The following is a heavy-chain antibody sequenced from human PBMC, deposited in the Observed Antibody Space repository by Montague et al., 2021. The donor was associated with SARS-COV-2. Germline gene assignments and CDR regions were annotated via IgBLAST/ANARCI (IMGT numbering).Heavy chain of an antibody. D-gene: IGHD2-15*01. J-gene: IGHJ4*02. CDR3: ARHYSATLPAVY. Sequence: SETLSLTCTVSGGSISSYYWSWIRQPPGKGLKWIGYISDSGSTNYNPSLTSRVTMSVDTSKNQFSLKVNSVTAADTAVYYCARHYSATLPAVYWGQGTLVTVSS. V-gene: IGHV4-59*08. CDR1: GGSISSYY. CDR2: ISDSGST.